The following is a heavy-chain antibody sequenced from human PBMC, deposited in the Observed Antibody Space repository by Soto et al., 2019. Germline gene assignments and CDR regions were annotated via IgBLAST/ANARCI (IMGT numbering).Heavy chain of an antibody. V-gene: IGHV5-51*01. J-gene: IGHJ2*01. D-gene: IGHD2-2*01. CDR3: AGREVVPAAIDWYFDL. CDR2: IYPGDSDT. CDR1: GYSFTSYW. Sequence: EVQLVQSGAEVKKPGESLKISCKGSGYSFTSYWIGWVRQMPGKGLEWMGIIYPGDSDTRYSPSFQGQVTISADKSISTAYLQGSSLKASDTAMYYCAGREVVPAAIDWYFDLWGRGTLVTVSS.